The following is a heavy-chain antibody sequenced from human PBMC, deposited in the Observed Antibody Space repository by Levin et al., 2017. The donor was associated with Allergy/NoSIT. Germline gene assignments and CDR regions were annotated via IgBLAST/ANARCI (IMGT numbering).Heavy chain of an antibody. Sequence: GESLKISCAASGFTFSSYGMHWVRQAPGKGLEWVAVISYDGSNKYYADSVKGRFTISRDNSKNTLYLQMNSLRAEDTAVYYCAKDLGSGWYYRDAFDIWGQGTMVTVSS. V-gene: IGHV3-30*18. CDR1: GFTFSSYG. CDR3: AKDLGSGWYYRDAFDI. CDR2: ISYDGSNK. J-gene: IGHJ3*02. D-gene: IGHD6-19*01.